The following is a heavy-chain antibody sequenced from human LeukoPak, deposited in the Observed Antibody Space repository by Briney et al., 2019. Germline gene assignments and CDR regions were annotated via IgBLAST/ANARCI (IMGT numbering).Heavy chain of an antibody. V-gene: IGHV4-39*01. CDR1: GGSISSSSYY. Sequence: TSETLSLTCTVSGGSISSSSYYWGWIRQPPGKGLEWIGSIYYSGSTYYNPSLKSRVTISVDTSKNQFSLKLSSVTAADTAVYYCAGIAYDYVWGSPYYSDYWGQGTLVTVSS. D-gene: IGHD3-16*01. CDR3: AGIAYDYVWGSPYYSDY. J-gene: IGHJ4*02. CDR2: IYYSGST.